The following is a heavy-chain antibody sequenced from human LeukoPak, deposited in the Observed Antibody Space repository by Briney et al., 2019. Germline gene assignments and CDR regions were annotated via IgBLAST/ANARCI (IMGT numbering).Heavy chain of an antibody. CDR3: ARLRMGYYFDY. J-gene: IGHJ4*02. D-gene: IGHD2-2*01. CDR1: GFTFSSYW. Sequence: GGSLRLSCAGSGFTFSSYWMYWVRQAPGKGLVWVSRISSDGSSTSYADSVKGRFTISRDNAKNTLYLQMNSLRAEDTAVYYCARLRMGYYFDYWGQGTLVTVSS. CDR2: ISSDGSST. V-gene: IGHV3-74*01.